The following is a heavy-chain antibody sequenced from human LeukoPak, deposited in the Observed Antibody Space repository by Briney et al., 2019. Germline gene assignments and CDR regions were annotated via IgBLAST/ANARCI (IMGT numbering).Heavy chain of an antibody. Sequence: PSETLSLTCTVSGGSIYTGTYWGWIRQPPGKGLEWIGSMFYSGSTFYNPSLKSRVTISVDTSNNQFSLNLSSVTAADTAVYYCARLPQGYCSGGSCDYWGQGTLVTVSS. V-gene: IGHV4-39*01. J-gene: IGHJ4*02. CDR3: ARLPQGYCSGGSCDY. CDR1: GGSIYTGTY. CDR2: MFYSGST. D-gene: IGHD2-15*01.